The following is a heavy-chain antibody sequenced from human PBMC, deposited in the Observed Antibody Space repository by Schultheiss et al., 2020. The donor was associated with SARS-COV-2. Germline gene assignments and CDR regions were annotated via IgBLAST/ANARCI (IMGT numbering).Heavy chain of an antibody. CDR2: ISSSSSYI. V-gene: IGHV3-21*01. D-gene: IGHD7-27*01. J-gene: IGHJ4*02. Sequence: GGSLRLSCAASGFTFSSYAMSWVRQAPGKGLEWVSSISSSSSYIYYADSVKGRFTISRDNSKNSLYLQMNSLRAEDTAVYYCARDYELTGDSGADYWGQGTLVTVSS. CDR1: GFTFSSYA. CDR3: ARDYELTGDSGADY.